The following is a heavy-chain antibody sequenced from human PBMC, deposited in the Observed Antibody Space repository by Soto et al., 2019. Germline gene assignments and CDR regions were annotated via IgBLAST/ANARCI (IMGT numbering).Heavy chain of an antibody. D-gene: IGHD2-2*01. V-gene: IGHV4-39*01. J-gene: IGHJ5*02. CDR1: GDSIDTSRYY. CDR2: IYYSGTT. CDR3: AILKGAFLSSTYNWFDP. Sequence: QVKLQESGPGLVKPSETLSLTCNVSGDSIDTSRYYWGWIRQPPGKGLEWIGHIYYSGTTYYNPSLKSRVTISADTSKNQFSLTLSSLTVAHTAVYYCAILKGAFLSSTYNWFDPWGQGTLVTVS.